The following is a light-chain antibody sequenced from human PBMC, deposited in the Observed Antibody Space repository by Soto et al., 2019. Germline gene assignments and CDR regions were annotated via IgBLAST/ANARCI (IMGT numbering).Light chain of an antibody. CDR2: GAF. V-gene: IGKV1-27*01. CDR3: QSYDKAPWT. J-gene: IGKJ1*01. Sequence: DIKMTQSPSSLSAYVGGRVSITCRASQYIDNHLAWYQQKAGKSPQLLIFGAFTLQSGVPSHFSVSGSGTDFTLTINNVQPEDVATYYCQSYDKAPWTFGQGTKV. CDR1: QYIDNH.